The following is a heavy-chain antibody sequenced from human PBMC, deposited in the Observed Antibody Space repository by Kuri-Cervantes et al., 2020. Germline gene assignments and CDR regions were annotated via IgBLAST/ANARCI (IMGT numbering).Heavy chain of an antibody. CDR3: ARGSSGWYLGAWFDP. CDR2: ISAYNGNT. J-gene: IGHJ5*02. V-gene: IGHV1-18*01. D-gene: IGHD6-19*01. CDR1: GYTFTSYD. Sequence: ASVKVSCKASGYTFTSYDISWVRQAPGQGLEWMGWISAYNGNTNYAQKLQGRVTMTTDTSTSTAYMELRSLRSDDTAVYYCARGSSGWYLGAWFDPWGQGTLVTVSS.